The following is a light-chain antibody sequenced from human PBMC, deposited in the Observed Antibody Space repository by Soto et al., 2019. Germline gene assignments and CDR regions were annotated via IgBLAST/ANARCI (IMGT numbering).Light chain of an antibody. CDR2: WAS. J-gene: IGKJ5*01. CDR3: QQYYSTIT. CDR1: QSVLYSYNNQHY. Sequence: DIVMTQSPDSLAVSLGERATINCKSSQSVLYSYNNQHYLAWYQQKPGQPPKLLIYWASTRESGVPDRFSGSGSGTDFTLTISSLHAEDVAVYYCQQYYSTITVGQGTRLEIK. V-gene: IGKV4-1*01.